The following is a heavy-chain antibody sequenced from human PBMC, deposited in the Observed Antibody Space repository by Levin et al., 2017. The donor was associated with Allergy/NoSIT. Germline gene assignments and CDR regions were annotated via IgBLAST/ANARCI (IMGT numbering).Heavy chain of an antibody. J-gene: IGHJ4*02. V-gene: IGHV1-46*01. D-gene: IGHD2-15*01. CDR2: INPSGGST. Sequence: GLEWMGIINPSGGSTSYAQKFQGRVTMTRDTSTSTVYMELSSLRSEDTAVYYCARDGYCSGGRCPFDYWGQGTLVTVSS. CDR3: ARDGYCSGGRCPFDY.